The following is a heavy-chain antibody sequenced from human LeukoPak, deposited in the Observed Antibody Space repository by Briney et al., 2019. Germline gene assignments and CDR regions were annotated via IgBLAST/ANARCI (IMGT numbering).Heavy chain of an antibody. D-gene: IGHD3-22*01. CDR2: IYYSGST. J-gene: IGHJ4*02. CDR3: ASGMYYYDSSGYRDY. Sequence: SETLSLTCTVSGGSISSGDYYWSWIRQPPGKGLEWIGYIYYSGSTYYNPSLKSRVTISVDTSKNQFSLKLSSVTAADTAVYYCASGMYYYDSSGYRDYWGRGTLVTVSS. CDR1: GGSISSGDYY. V-gene: IGHV4-30-4*01.